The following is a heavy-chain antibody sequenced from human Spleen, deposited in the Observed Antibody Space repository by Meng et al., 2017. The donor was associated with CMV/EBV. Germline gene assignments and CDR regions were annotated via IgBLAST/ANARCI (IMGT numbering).Heavy chain of an antibody. CDR2: IYRNDDK. CDR1: GFSLSTSGVG. Sequence: SGPTLVKPTQPLTLTCTFSGFSLSTSGVGVGWIRQPPGKALEWLAFIYRNDDKRYSPSLKSRLTITKDPSKNQVVLTMNNMDPLDTATYYCAHRLFANYFDYWGQGAVVTVSS. J-gene: IGHJ4*02. CDR3: AHRLFANYFDY. V-gene: IGHV2-5*01.